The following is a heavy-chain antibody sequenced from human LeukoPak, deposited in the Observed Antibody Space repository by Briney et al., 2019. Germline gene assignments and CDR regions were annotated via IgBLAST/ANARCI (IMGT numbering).Heavy chain of an antibody. J-gene: IGHJ5*02. Sequence: SETLSLTCVVSGYSISSGYYWGWIRQPPGKGLEWIGSIYHSGSTYYNPSLKSRVTISVDTSKNQFSLKLSSVTAADTAVYYCASSPYYDFWSGYLGNNWFDPWGQGTLVTVSS. D-gene: IGHD3-3*01. CDR1: GYSISSGYY. CDR3: ASSPYYDFWSGYLGNNWFDP. V-gene: IGHV4-38-2*01. CDR2: IYHSGST.